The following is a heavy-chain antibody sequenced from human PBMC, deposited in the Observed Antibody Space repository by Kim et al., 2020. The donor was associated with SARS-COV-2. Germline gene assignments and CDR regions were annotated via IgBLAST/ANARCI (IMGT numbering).Heavy chain of an antibody. J-gene: IGHJ4*02. CDR3: ARDLGDFWSGYYD. D-gene: IGHD3-3*01. V-gene: IGHV3-48*03. Sequence: YADSVKGRFTISRDNAKNSMYLQMNSLRAEDTAVYYCARDLGDFWSGYYDWGQGTLVTVSS.